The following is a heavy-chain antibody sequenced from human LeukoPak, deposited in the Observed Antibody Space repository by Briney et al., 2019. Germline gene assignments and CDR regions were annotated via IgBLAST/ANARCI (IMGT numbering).Heavy chain of an antibody. CDR3: ARDGRAGSLFAY. J-gene: IGHJ4*02. V-gene: IGHV4-59*01. CDR2: ISYSGST. CDR1: GGSISGYY. Sequence: SETLSLTCTVSGGSISGYYWSWIRQPPGKGLEWVGYISYSGSTNYNPSLNGRVTISVDTSKNQFSLKLSSVTAADTAIYYCARDGRAGSLFAYWGQGTLVTVSS. D-gene: IGHD6-19*01.